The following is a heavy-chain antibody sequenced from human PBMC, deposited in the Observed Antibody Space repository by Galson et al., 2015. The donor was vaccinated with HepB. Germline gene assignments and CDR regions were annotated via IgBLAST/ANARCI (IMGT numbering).Heavy chain of an antibody. CDR2: ISGSSNNFI. D-gene: IGHD6-13*01. J-gene: IGHJ5*02. CDR1: GFTFSSYS. Sequence: SLRLACAASGFTFSSYSMNWVRQAPGEGLERVSCISGSSNNFIYYADSVKGRFTISRDNAKNSLYLSMNSLTVEDTAVYYCARGPYASSWYSWFDPWGQGTLVTVSS. V-gene: IGHV3-21*01. CDR3: ARGPYASSWYSWFDP.